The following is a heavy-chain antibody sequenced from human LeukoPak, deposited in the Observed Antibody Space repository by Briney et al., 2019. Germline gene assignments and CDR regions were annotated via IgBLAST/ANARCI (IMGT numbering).Heavy chain of an antibody. CDR2: INPNSGGT. Sequence: ASVRVSCKASGYTFTGYYMHCVRQAPGQGLEWMGWINPNSGGTNYAQKFQGRVTMTRDTSISTAYMELSRLRADDTAVYYCARGIAAHIDYWGQGTLVTVSS. V-gene: IGHV1-2*02. J-gene: IGHJ4*02. CDR1: GYTFTGYY. CDR3: ARGIAAHIDY. D-gene: IGHD6-6*01.